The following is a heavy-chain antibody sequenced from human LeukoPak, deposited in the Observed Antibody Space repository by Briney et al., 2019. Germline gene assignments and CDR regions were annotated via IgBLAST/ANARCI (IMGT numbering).Heavy chain of an antibody. CDR2: ISSSSNYI. Sequence: GGSLRLSCAASGFTFSSYSMDWVRQAPGKGLEWVSSISSSSNYIYYEDSLKGRFTISRDNAKNSLYLQMNSLRAEDTAVYYCARDYTGMAKFDYWGQGTLVTVSS. D-gene: IGHD5-24*01. J-gene: IGHJ4*02. CDR3: ARDYTGMAKFDY. CDR1: GFTFSSYS. V-gene: IGHV3-21*01.